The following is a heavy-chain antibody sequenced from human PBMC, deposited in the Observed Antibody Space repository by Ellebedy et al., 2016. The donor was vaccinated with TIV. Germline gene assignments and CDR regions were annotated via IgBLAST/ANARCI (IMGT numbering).Heavy chain of an antibody. J-gene: IGHJ4*02. CDR2: ISGSGGNT. D-gene: IGHD6-19*01. Sequence: PGGSLRLSCAASGFTFSSYAMSWVRQAPGEGLEWVSIISGSGGNTYYADSVKGRFTIYRDNSKNTLSLQMNSLRAEDTAVYYCARVPREWLVRGYFDCWGQGTLVTVSS. V-gene: IGHV3-23*01. CDR1: GFTFSSYA. CDR3: ARVPREWLVRGYFDC.